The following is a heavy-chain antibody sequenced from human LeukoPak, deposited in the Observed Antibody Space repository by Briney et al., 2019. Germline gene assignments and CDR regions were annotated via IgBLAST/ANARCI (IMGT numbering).Heavy chain of an antibody. D-gene: IGHD4-17*01. CDR3: ARHLPYGDYDYNYYGMDV. CDR1: GYRFTSYW. CDR2: IYPGDSDT. J-gene: IGHJ6*02. V-gene: IGHV5-51*01. Sequence: HGESLKISCKGSGYRFTSYWIGWVRQMPGKGLEWMGIIYPGDSDTRYSPSFQGQVTISADKSISTAYLQWSSLKASDTAMYYCARHLPYGDYDYNYYGMDVWGQGTTVTVSS.